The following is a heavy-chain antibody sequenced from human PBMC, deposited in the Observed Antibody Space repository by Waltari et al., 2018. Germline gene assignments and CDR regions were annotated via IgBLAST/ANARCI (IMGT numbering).Heavy chain of an antibody. CDR3: ARVSGSTTWKYGWDV. J-gene: IGHJ6*02. CDR1: GYTFTDNY. Sequence: QVQLVQSGAEVKKPGASVKVSCQAFGYTFTDNYIHYVRQAPGQGLEWMGWISPKRGETYFTQKLQGRVTITGDTSRGTVDMELNSLTSDEAGVYYCARVSGSTTWKYGWDVWGPGTTVTV. D-gene: IGHD1-7*01. CDR2: ISPKRGET. V-gene: IGHV1-2*02.